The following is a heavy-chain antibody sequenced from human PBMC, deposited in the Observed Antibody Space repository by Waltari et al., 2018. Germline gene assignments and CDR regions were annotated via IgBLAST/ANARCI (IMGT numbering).Heavy chain of an antibody. CDR2: INPNSGGT. D-gene: IGHD4-17*01. CDR1: GGTFSSYA. CDR3: ARPNYGDGHGRGEYFDL. Sequence: QVQLVQSGAEVKKPGSSVKVSCKASGGTFSSYAISWVRQAPGQGLEWMGRINPNSGGTNYAQKFQGRVTMTRDTSISTAYMELSRLRADDTAVYYCARPNYGDGHGRGEYFDLWGRGTLVTVSS. J-gene: IGHJ2*01. V-gene: IGHV1-2*06.